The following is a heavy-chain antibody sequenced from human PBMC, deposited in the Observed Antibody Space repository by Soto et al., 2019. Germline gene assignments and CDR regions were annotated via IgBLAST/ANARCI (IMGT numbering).Heavy chain of an antibody. CDR1: GSTFATYP. Sequence: EVQLLESGGGLVQPGGSLGLSCAASGSTFATYPLSWVRQAPGKGRDGVSAISGSGGSTYYADSVKGRFTISRDNSKNTLYLQMNSLRAEDTAVYYCAKGVVVAAYYYYYMDVWGKGTTVTVSS. D-gene: IGHD2-15*01. CDR2: ISGSGGST. J-gene: IGHJ6*03. V-gene: IGHV3-23*01. CDR3: AKGVVVAAYYYYYMDV.